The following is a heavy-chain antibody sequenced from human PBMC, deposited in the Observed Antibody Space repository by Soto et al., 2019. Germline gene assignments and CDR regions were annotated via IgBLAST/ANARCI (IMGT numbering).Heavy chain of an antibody. CDR3: ARRDSHGYFRYFDH. CDR1: GGTFSSYP. CDR2: TNGNLGTG. J-gene: IGHJ4*02. Sequence: QVQLVQSGAEVKRPGSSVKVSCKASGGTFSSYPISWVRQAPGQGLGWMGGTNGNLGTGNYAQKFRGRLTITTDISTTTAYMELSSLTSEDTAVYYCARRDSHGYFRYFDHWGQGTLVTVSS. V-gene: IGHV1-69*06. D-gene: IGHD4-17*01.